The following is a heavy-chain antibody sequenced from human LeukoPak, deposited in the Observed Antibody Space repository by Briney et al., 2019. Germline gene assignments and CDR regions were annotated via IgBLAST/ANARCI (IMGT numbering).Heavy chain of an antibody. Sequence: PGRSLRLSCAASGFTFTTYSMDWVRQAPGKGLEWVSSISGSSSYIYYADSVKGRFSISRDNAKNSLFLQMNSLRAEDTAVYYCASRPYDNSGYYYVWGQGTLVTVSS. J-gene: IGHJ4*02. CDR2: ISGSSSYI. D-gene: IGHD3-22*01. V-gene: IGHV3-21*01. CDR3: ASRPYDNSGYYYV. CDR1: GFTFTTYS.